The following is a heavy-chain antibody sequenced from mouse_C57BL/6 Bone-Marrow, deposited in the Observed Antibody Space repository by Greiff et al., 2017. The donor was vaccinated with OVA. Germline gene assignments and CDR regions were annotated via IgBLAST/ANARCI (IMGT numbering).Heavy chain of an antibody. V-gene: IGHV1-82*01. Sequence: VQLQQSGPELVKPGASVKISCKASGYAFSSSWMNWVKQRPGKGLEWIGRIYPGDGDTNYNGKFKGKATLTADKSSSTAYMQLSSLTSEDSAVYFCAREYYYGSSYDVWGTGTTVTVSS. CDR3: AREYYYGSSYDV. CDR2: IYPGDGDT. J-gene: IGHJ1*03. CDR1: GYAFSSSW. D-gene: IGHD1-1*01.